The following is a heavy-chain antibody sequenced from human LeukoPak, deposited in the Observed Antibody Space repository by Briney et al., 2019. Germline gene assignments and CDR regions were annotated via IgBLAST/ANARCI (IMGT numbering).Heavy chain of an antibody. D-gene: IGHD3-22*01. CDR1: GFTLFTYA. V-gene: IGHV3-30*04. CDR3: ARDLTYSYDSSGYYGGDY. Sequence: GGSLRLSCAASGFTLFTYALHWVRQPPGKGLEWVAVLSYDGRSKYYADSVKGRFTIARDISENMLYLQMNSLRPEDTAVYYCARDLTYSYDSSGYYGGDYWGQGSLVTVSS. J-gene: IGHJ4*02. CDR2: LSYDGRSK.